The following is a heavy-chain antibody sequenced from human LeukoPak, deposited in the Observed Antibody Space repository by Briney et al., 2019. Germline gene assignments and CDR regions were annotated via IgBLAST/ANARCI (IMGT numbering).Heavy chain of an antibody. CDR1: GFTFTDYY. CDR3: ARTGRIAAAGQKRGMVAY. CDR2: ISSSGSTI. V-gene: IGHV3-11*01. Sequence: GGSLRLSCAASGFTFTDYYMGWVRQAPGKGLEWVSYISSSGSTIYYADSVKGRFTISRDNAKNSLYLQMNSLRAEDTAVYYCARTGRIAAAGQKRGMVAYWGQGTLVTVSS. D-gene: IGHD6-13*01. J-gene: IGHJ4*02.